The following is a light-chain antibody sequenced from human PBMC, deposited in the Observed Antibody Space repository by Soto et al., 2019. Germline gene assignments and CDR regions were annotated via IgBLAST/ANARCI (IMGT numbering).Light chain of an antibody. CDR1: QGINNY. Sequence: DIQLTQSPSFLSASVGDRVTITCRASQGINNYLAWYQQKPGKAPKLLVFAASTLQSGVPSRFNGSGSGTEFTLTISSLQPEDCATYYCQQLKSYPATFGGGTKVEIK. J-gene: IGKJ4*01. CDR3: QQLKSYPAT. CDR2: AAS. V-gene: IGKV1-9*01.